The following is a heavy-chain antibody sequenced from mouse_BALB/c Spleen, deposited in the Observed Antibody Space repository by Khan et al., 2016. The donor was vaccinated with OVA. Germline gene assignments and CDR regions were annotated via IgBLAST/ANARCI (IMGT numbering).Heavy chain of an antibody. CDR1: GFSLTGYG. CDR2: LWGDGST. D-gene: IGHD1-1*02. V-gene: IGHV2-6-7*01. CDR3: ARDDGGSYDWYFAV. Sequence: QVQLKESGPGLVAPSQSLSITCTVSGFSLTGYGVNWVRQSPGEGLEWLGMLWGDGSTGYNSALKSRLSISKDNSKSQVFLKMNSLQTDDTSRYYCARDDGGSYDWYFAVWGAGTTVTVSS. J-gene: IGHJ1*01.